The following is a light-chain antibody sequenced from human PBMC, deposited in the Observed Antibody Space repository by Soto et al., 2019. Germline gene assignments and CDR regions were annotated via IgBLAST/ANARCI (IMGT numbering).Light chain of an antibody. CDR2: DAS. CDR3: QQYDNLPYT. Sequence: DIQMTQSPSPLSASVGDRVTITCQASQDNSNYLNWYQQKPGKAPKLLKYDASNLETGITSRFSGSVFGTDFTFTISSLQPEDIATYYCQQYDNLPYTFGQGTRLEIK. CDR1: QDNSNY. J-gene: IGKJ5*01. V-gene: IGKV1-33*01.